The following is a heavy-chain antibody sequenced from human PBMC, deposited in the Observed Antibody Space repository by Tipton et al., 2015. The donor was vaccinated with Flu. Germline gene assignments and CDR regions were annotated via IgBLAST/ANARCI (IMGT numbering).Heavy chain of an antibody. CDR3: ARDHPPSITVLGEITDYFGMDV. V-gene: IGHV3-11*01. D-gene: IGHD3-3*01. J-gene: IGHJ6*02. CDR1: GFTFSDYY. Sequence: SLRLSCAASGFTFSDYYMSWIRQAPGKGLEWVSHISSSGSTINYADSVKGRFTISRDNAKNSLYLQMNSLRAEDTAMHYCARDHPPSITVLGEITDYFGMDVWGQGTTVTVSS. CDR2: ISSSGSTI.